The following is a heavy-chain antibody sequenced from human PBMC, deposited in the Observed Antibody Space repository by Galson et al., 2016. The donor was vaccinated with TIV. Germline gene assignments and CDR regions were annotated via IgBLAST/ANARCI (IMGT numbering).Heavy chain of an antibody. J-gene: IGHJ4*02. D-gene: IGHD2-15*01. CDR3: ARERDSCDSYYFDF. CDR1: GYRFSNYW. V-gene: IGHV5-51*03. Sequence: QSGAEVKEPGESLKISCKGSGYRFSNYWIAWVRQMPGKGLEWMGVIYPVDSDTRYSPSFQGQVTISADKSISTAYLQWNSLKASDSAIYYCARERDSCDSYYFDFWGQGPLVTVSS. CDR2: IYPVDSDT.